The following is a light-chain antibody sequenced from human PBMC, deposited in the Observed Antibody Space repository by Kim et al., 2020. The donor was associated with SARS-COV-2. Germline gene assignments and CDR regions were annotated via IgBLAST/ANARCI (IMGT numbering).Light chain of an antibody. V-gene: IGLV2-8*01. CDR3: SSYAGRQNLV. CDR2: EVN. J-gene: IGLJ2*01. Sequence: GQSVTISGTGTSSDIGGYTFVAWYQQHPGKAPKVMIYEVNKRPSGVPDRFSGSKSGNTASLTVSGLQAEDEADYYCSSYAGRQNLVFGGGTQLTVL. CDR1: SSDIGGYTF.